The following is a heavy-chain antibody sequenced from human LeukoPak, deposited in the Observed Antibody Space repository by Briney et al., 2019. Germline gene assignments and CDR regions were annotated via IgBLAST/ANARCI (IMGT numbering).Heavy chain of an antibody. CDR1: GFTFSDYY. D-gene: IGHD4-11*01. CDR2: ISSSGSTI. Sequence: GGSLGLSCAASGFTFSDYYMSWIRQAPGKGLEWVSYISSSGSTIYYADSVKGRFTISRDNARNSLYLQMNSLRAEDTAVYYCANPPTVTSFHYWGQGTLVTVSS. J-gene: IGHJ4*02. CDR3: ANPPTVTSFHY. V-gene: IGHV3-11*01.